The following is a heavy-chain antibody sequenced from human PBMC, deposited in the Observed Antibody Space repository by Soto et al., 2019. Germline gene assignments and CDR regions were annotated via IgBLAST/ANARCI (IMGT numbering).Heavy chain of an antibody. D-gene: IGHD4-17*01. CDR3: ARSGRSGLRWLDFFDP. J-gene: IGHJ5*02. V-gene: IGHV5-51*01. Sequence: GESLKISCKASGYTFTNYWIVWVRQVPGKGLEWMGLLYPGDSDTRYNPSFQGQVTISADKSTSAAYLQWNSLMASDTAIYYCARSGRSGLRWLDFFDPWGQGTLVTVSS. CDR1: GYTFTNYW. CDR2: LYPGDSDT.